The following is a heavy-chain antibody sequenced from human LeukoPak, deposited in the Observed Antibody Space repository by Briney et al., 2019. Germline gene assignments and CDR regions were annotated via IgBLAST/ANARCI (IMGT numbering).Heavy chain of an antibody. CDR2: INPNSGGT. V-gene: IGHV1-2*02. D-gene: IGHD2-15*01. J-gene: IGHJ3*02. Sequence: GASVKVSCKASGYTFTGYYMHWVRQAPGQGLEWMGWINPNSGGTNYGQKFQGRVTMTRDTSISTAYMELSRLRSDDTAVYYCAREFYRRDCSGGSCYSMGAFDIWGQGTMVTVSS. CDR1: GYTFTGYY. CDR3: AREFYRRDCSGGSCYSMGAFDI.